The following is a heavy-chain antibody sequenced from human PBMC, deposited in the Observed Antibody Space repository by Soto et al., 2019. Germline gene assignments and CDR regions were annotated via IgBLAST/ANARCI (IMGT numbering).Heavy chain of an antibody. Sequence: QVQLVQSGAEVKTPGASVKVSCKASGYTFASYDINWVRQAPGQGLEWMGWMNPTSNNAGYAQKFQGRPSMTRDIDWCIANVALSSLRNEDTALYSWAISDCYHFNWLDSWGQGTLVTVSA. CDR1: GYTFASYD. CDR3: AISDCYHFNWLDS. V-gene: IGHV1-8*01. D-gene: IGHD2-21*01. CDR2: MNPTSNNA. J-gene: IGHJ5*01.